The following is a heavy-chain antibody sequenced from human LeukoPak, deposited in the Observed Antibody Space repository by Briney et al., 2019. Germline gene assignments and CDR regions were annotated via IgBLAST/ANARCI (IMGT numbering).Heavy chain of an antibody. CDR2: ITGGGDGT. CDR3: VKGFVHPTYYFEY. J-gene: IGHJ4*02. D-gene: IGHD3-10*01. V-gene: IGHV3-23*01. Sequence: GGSLRLSCAASGFTFSSYAMMWVRQSPEKGLEWVSSITGGGDGTYYADSVRGRFTISRDNSKNILYLKMNSLRAEDTAVYFCVKGFVHPTYYFEYWGQGTLVTVSS. CDR1: GFTFSSYA.